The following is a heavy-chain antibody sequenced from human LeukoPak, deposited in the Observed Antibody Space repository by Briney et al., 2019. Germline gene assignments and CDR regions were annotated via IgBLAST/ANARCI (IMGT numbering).Heavy chain of an antibody. V-gene: IGHV3-20*04. J-gene: IGHJ4*02. CDR2: INWNGGST. CDR1: GFTFDDYG. Sequence: GGSLRLSCAASGFTFDDYGMSWVRQAPGKGLEWVSGINWNGGSTGYADSVKGRFTISRDNSANTLYLQMNSLRAEDTALYYCAKHSGSYFIYYVDSWGQGTLVTVSS. D-gene: IGHD1-26*01. CDR3: AKHSGSYFIYYVDS.